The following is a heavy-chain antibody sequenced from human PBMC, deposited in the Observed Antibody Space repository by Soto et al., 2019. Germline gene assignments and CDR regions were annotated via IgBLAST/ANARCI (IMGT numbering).Heavy chain of an antibody. CDR2: TNEDGSEK. D-gene: IGHD2-8*02. CDR1: GFTFSSYW. CDR3: VAWSVNIL. V-gene: IGHV3-7*01. J-gene: IGHJ4*02. Sequence: VQLVESGGALVQPGDSLRLSCAGSGFTFSSYWMSWVRQAPGHGLEWVAHTNEDGSEKRYVDAVKGRFTISRDNGRNSLYLQMNSRRGEDTALYYCVAWSVNILWGQGTPVTVPS.